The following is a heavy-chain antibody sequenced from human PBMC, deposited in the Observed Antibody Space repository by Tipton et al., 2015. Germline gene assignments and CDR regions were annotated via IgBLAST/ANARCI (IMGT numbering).Heavy chain of an antibody. V-gene: IGHV3-43*01. CDR2: ISWDGGGA. CDR3: AKDVQRSPKLLYWFGEFGIDY. J-gene: IGHJ4*02. Sequence: SLRLSCAASGFTFHDYTMYWVRQTPGKGLEWVSLISWDGGGAYYADSVQGRFTISRDNSKNSLYLQMNSLQTEDTAFYYCAKDVQRSPKLLYWFGEFGIDYWGQGTLVTVSS. D-gene: IGHD3-10*01. CDR1: GFTFHDYT.